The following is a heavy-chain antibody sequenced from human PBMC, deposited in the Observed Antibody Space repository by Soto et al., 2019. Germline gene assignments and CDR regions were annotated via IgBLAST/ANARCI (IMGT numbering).Heavy chain of an antibody. Sequence: WGSLRVSCATSVFTFSIHAMHWVRQAPGKGLDWVAVISYDGSNKYYADSVKGRFTISIDNSKNTLYLQMNSLRAEDTAVYYCAKDVEALDRVGGMDVWGQGTTVTVSS. J-gene: IGHJ6*01. D-gene: IGHD2-15*01. CDR2: ISYDGSNK. CDR1: VFTFSIHA. CDR3: AKDVEALDRVGGMDV. V-gene: IGHV3-30*18.